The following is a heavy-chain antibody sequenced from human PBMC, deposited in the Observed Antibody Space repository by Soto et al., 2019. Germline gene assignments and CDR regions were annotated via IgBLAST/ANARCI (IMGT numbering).Heavy chain of an antibody. V-gene: IGHV4-59*01. D-gene: IGHD3-10*01. Sequence: SETLSLTCAVSGGCISKYYWRWIRQPPGKGLDWIGYIYYSGSTKYNPSLKSRVTISVDTSKNQFSLKLSSVTAADTAVYYCARAHRINYYGSGSYFPPSYYYYGMHVWGHGTPVTV. J-gene: IGHJ6*02. CDR2: IYYSGST. CDR3: ARAHRINYYGSGSYFPPSYYYYGMHV. CDR1: GGCISKYY.